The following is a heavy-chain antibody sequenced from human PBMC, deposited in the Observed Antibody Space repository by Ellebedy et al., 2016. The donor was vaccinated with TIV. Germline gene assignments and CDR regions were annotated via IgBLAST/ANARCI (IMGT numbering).Heavy chain of an antibody. CDR2: FYGGGRT. J-gene: IGHJ4*02. Sequence: GEYLKISCAASGFNVSNNYMSWVRQAPGKGLEWVSVFYGGGRTYYTDSVKGRFTISRDNSKNTLYLQMDKLRAEDTAVYFGRGSQSYYSHYFEYWGQGTQVTVSS. D-gene: IGHD3-10*01. CDR3: RGSQSYYSHYFEY. V-gene: IGHV3-53*05. CDR1: GFNVSNNY.